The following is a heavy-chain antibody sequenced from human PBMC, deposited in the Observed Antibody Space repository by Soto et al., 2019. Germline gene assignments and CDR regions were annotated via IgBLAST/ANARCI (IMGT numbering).Heavy chain of an antibody. J-gene: IGHJ5*02. CDR3: ARDPSRGSYTWFDP. D-gene: IGHD1-26*01. V-gene: IGHV4-31*03. CDR1: GGSISSGGYY. CDR2: IYYSGST. Sequence: QVQLQESGPGLVKPSQTLSLTCTVSGGSISSGGYYWSWIRQHPGKGLEWIGYIYYSGSTYSNPSLESRVTISVETSKNPFSLKLSSVTAADTAVYYCARDPSRGSYTWFDPWCQGTLVNVSS.